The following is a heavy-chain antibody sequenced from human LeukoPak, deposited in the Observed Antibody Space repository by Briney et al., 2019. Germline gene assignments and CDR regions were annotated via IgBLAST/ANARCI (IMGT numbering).Heavy chain of an antibody. D-gene: IGHD2-21*01. CDR3: ARAHRIVGS. Sequence: GGSLRLSCAASGFTISSNYMTWVRQAPGRGLQWVSVIYSDGSTFYADSVKGRFTISRDSSKNTLYLQMNSLRAEDTAVYYCARAHRIVGSWGQGTLVTVSS. J-gene: IGHJ4*02. V-gene: IGHV3-53*01. CDR2: IYSDGST. CDR1: GFTISSNY.